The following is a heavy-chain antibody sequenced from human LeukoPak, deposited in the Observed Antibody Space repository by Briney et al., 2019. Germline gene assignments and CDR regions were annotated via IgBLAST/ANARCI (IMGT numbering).Heavy chain of an antibody. CDR2: INSDGSST. J-gene: IGHJ4*02. CDR3: AIVDGYAQRD. V-gene: IGHV3-74*01. Sequence: GGSLRLSRAASGFTFSNAWMSWVRQAPGKGLVWVSSINSDGSSTTYADSVKGRFTISRDNAKNTLHLQMNSLRAEDTAVYYCAIVDGYAQRDWGQGTLVTVSS. D-gene: IGHD5-24*01. CDR1: GFTFSNAW.